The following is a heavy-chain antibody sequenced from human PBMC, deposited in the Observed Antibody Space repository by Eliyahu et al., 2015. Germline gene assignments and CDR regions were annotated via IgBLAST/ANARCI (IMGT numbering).Heavy chain of an antibody. J-gene: IGHJ4*02. V-gene: IGHV3-30*18. CDR2: ISYDGSNK. CDR1: GXTFSSYG. Sequence: QVQLVESGGGVVQPGRSLRLSCAAXGXTFSSYGMHWVRQAPXKGLAWVAVISYDGSNKYYADSVKGRFTISRDNSKNTLYLQMNSLRAEDTAVYYCAKDPYGGNSHYYWGQGTLVTVSS. CDR3: AKDPYGGNSHYY. D-gene: IGHD4-23*01.